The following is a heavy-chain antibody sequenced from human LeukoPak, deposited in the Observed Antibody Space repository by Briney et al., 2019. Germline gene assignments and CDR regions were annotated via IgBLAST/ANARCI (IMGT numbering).Heavy chain of an antibody. CDR1: GFTFSNYA. D-gene: IGHD3-10*01. CDR2: ISGSGDST. CDR3: ARLWFGELIYFDY. V-gene: IGHV3-23*01. Sequence: GGSLRLSCAASGFTFSNYAMRWVRQAPGKGLEWVSGISGSGDSTYYADSVKGRFTIPRDNSKNTLYLQMNSLRAEDTAVYYCARLWFGELIYFDYWGQGTLVTVSS. J-gene: IGHJ4*02.